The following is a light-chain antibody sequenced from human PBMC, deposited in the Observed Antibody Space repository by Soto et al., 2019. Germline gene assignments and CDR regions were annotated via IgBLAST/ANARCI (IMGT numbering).Light chain of an antibody. V-gene: IGLV1-40*01. Sequence: QSVLTQPPSVSGAPGQRVTISCPGSSSNIGAGYDVHWYQQLPGRAPKLLIYGNTNRPSGVPDRFSGSKSGTSASLAITGLHAEDEADYYCLSFDSSLSVVFGGGTKLTVL. J-gene: IGLJ2*01. CDR1: SSNIGAGYD. CDR3: LSFDSSLSVV. CDR2: GNT.